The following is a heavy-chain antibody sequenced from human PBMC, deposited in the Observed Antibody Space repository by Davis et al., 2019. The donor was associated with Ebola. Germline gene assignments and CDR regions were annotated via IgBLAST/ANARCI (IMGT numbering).Heavy chain of an antibody. CDR2: INHSGST. CDR1: GGSFSGYY. D-gene: IGHD3-3*01. V-gene: IGHV4-34*01. Sequence: PSETLSLTCAVYGGSFSGYYWSWIRQPPGKGLEWIGEINHSGSTNYNPSLKSRVTISVDTSKNQFSLKLSSVTAADTAVYYCARVHYDFWSGYNWFDPWGQGTLVTVSS. CDR3: ARVHYDFWSGYNWFDP. J-gene: IGHJ5*02.